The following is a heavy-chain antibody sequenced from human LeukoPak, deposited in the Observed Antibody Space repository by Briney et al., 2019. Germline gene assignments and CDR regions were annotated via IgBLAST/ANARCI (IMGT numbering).Heavy chain of an antibody. J-gene: IGHJ3*02. CDR3: ARPIAAAGTGGDAFDI. CDR2: ISSSGSTI. D-gene: IGHD6-13*01. V-gene: IGHV3-11*04. Sequence: GGSLRLSCAASGFTFSDYYMSWIRQAPGKGLEWVSYISSSGSTIYYADSVKGRFTISRVNAKNSLYLQMNSLRAEDTAVYYCARPIAAAGTGGDAFDIWGQGTMVTVSS. CDR1: GFTFSDYY.